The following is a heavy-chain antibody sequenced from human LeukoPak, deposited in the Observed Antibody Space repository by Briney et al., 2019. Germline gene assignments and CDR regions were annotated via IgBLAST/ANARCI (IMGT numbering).Heavy chain of an antibody. D-gene: IGHD1-1*01. CDR3: AKGLYNWNPHGMDV. Sequence: GGSLRLSCAASGFTFDDYGMSWVRQAPGRGLEWVSAISGSGGTTDYADSVKGRFSISRDNSKNTLFLQMNSLRAEDTAVYYCAKGLYNWNPHGMDVWGQGTTVTVSS. V-gene: IGHV3-23*01. CDR2: ISGSGGTT. J-gene: IGHJ6*02. CDR1: GFTFDDYG.